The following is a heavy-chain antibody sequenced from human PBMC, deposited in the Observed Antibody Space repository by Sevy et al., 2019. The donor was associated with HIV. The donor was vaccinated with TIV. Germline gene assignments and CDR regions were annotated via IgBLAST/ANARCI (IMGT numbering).Heavy chain of an antibody. J-gene: IGHJ4*02. V-gene: IGHV1-46*01. CDR2: INPSGGST. Sequence: ASVKVSCKASGYTFTNYYMHWVRQAPGQGLEWMGIINPSGGSTSYAQKFQGRVTMTRDTSTGTVYMELSSLRSEDTAVYYCARDGRGYNGYDEFTHYYFDYWGQGTLVTVSS. CDR3: ARDGRGYNGYDEFTHYYFDY. D-gene: IGHD5-12*01. CDR1: GYTFTNYY.